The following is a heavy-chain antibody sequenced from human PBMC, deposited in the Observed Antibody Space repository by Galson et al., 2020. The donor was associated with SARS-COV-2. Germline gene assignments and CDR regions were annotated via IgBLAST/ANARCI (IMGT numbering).Heavy chain of an antibody. Sequence: GGSLRLSCAASGFTFSSYEMNWVRQAPGRGLEWVSYISRTGSTIYYVDSVKGRFTISRDNAKNSLYLQMNSLRAEDTAVYYCARYDGYSYGYSEMDYYYYGMDVWGQGTTVTVSS. D-gene: IGHD5-18*01. CDR2: ISRTGSTI. V-gene: IGHV3-48*03. CDR3: ARYDGYSYGYSEMDYYYYGMDV. J-gene: IGHJ6*02. CDR1: GFTFSSYE.